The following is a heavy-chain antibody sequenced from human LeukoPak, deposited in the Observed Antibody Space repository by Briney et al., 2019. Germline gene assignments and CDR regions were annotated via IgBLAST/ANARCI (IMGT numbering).Heavy chain of an antibody. Sequence: GGSLRLSCAVSGFTFSSYAMHWVRQAPGKGLEYVSAISSNGGSTYYADSVKGRFTISRDNSKSTLYLQMGSLRAEDMAVYYCARGLSVAGPADYWGQGTLVTVSS. V-gene: IGHV3-64*02. D-gene: IGHD6-19*01. CDR3: ARGLSVAGPADY. J-gene: IGHJ4*02. CDR2: ISSNGGST. CDR1: GFTFSSYA.